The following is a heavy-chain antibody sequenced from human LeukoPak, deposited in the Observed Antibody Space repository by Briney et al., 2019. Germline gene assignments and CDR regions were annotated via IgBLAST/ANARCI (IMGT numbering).Heavy chain of an antibody. Sequence: PSETLSLTCSVSGASISSGVYSWSWIRQPPGKGVEWIGYIYHSGSTYYNPSLESRVTISVDRSKNQFSLRLSSVAAADTAVYYCARGAPGYDSGGYYGGDTFDIWGQGTMVTVSS. V-gene: IGHV4-30-2*01. D-gene: IGHD3-22*01. CDR3: ARGAPGYDSGGYYGGDTFDI. J-gene: IGHJ3*02. CDR1: GASISSGVYS. CDR2: IYHSGST.